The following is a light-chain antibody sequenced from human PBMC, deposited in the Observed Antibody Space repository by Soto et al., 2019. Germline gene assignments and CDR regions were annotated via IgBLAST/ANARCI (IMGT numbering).Light chain of an antibody. J-gene: IGLJ1*01. V-gene: IGLV2-23*02. CDR3: FSYAGNSGV. Sequence: QSVLTQPASVSGSPGQSITISCTGTSIDVGGYNLVSWYQQHPGKAPKLIIYEVTKRPSGVSNRFSGSKSGNTASLTISGLQAEDEADYSCFSYAGNSGVFGTGTKVTVL. CDR2: EVT. CDR1: SIDVGGYNL.